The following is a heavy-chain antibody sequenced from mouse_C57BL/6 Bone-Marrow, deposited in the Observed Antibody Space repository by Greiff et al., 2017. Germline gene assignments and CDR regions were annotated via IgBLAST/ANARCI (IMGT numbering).Heavy chain of an antibody. Sequence: VKLMESGAELARPGASVKLSCKASGYTFTSYGISWVKQRTGQGLEWIGEIYPRSGNTYYNEKFKGKATLTADKSSSPAYMELRSLTSEDSAVYFCVYYGNFLAYWGQGTLVTVSA. V-gene: IGHV1-81*01. J-gene: IGHJ3*01. CDR2: IYPRSGNT. D-gene: IGHD2-1*01. CDR3: VYYGNFLAY. CDR1: GYTFTSYG.